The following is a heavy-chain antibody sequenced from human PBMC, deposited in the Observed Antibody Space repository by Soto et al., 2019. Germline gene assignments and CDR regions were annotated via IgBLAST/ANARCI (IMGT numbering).Heavy chain of an antibody. CDR1: GFTVSSNY. CDR2: IYSGGST. J-gene: IGHJ4*02. Sequence: EVQLVESGGGLVQPGGSLRLSCAASGFTVSSNYMSWVRQAPGKGLEWVSVIYSGGSTYYADSVKGRFTISRDNSKNTLYLQMNSLRAEDTAVYYCARDVGGWRDYFDYWGQGTLVTVSS. D-gene: IGHD6-19*01. CDR3: ARDVGGWRDYFDY. V-gene: IGHV3-66*01.